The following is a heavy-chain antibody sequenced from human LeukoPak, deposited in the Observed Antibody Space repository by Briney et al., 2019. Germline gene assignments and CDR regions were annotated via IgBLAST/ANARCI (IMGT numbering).Heavy chain of an antibody. Sequence: PGGSLRLSCAASGFTFDDYAMHWVRHAPGKGLEWVSGISWNSGSIGYADSVKGRFTISRDNAKNSLYLQMNSLRAEDMALYYCAKAPSIAAPFDYWGQGTLVTVSS. CDR1: GFTFDDYA. J-gene: IGHJ4*02. D-gene: IGHD6-6*01. CDR3: AKAPSIAAPFDY. CDR2: ISWNSGSI. V-gene: IGHV3-9*03.